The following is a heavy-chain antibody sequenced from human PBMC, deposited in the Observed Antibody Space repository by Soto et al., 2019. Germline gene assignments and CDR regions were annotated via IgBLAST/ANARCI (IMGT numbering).Heavy chain of an antibody. Sequence: QVQLVESGGGVVQPGRSLRLSCAASGFTFSSYGMQWVRQAPGKGLEWVAVIWYDGSNKYYADSVKGRFTSSRDNSNNPLHLQMNSRRAEDTAVYYCARYVLLWTPTGTFDYWGQGTMVTVSS. J-gene: IGHJ4*02. D-gene: IGHD3-10*01. CDR2: IWYDGSNK. CDR1: GFTFSSYG. V-gene: IGHV3-33*01. CDR3: ARYVLLWTPTGTFDY.